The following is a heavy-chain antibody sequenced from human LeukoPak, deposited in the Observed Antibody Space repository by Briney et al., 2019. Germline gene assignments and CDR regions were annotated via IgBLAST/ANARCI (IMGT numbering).Heavy chain of an antibody. D-gene: IGHD6-13*01. CDR3: ARVYYSNSYDYWYFDL. Sequence: GSSVKVSCKSSGYTFTSYGFSGVRQAPGQGRDGMGWISAYNGNTNYAQKLQGRVTMTTDTSTRTAYMELRSLRSDDTAVYYCARVYYSNSYDYWYFDLWGRGTPVTVSS. J-gene: IGHJ2*01. CDR1: GYTFTSYG. CDR2: ISAYNGNT. V-gene: IGHV1-18*01.